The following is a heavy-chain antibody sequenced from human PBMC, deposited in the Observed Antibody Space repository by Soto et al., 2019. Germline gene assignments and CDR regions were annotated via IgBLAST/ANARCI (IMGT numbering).Heavy chain of an antibody. CDR1: GGSISSYY. J-gene: IGHJ4*02. Sequence: SETLSLTCTVSGGSISSYYWSWIRQPPGKGLEWIGYIYYSGSTNYNPSLKSRVTISVDTSKNQFSLKLSSVTAADTAVYYCARGXYYYDSSGYYFLDYWGQGTLVTVSS. CDR2: IYYSGST. V-gene: IGHV4-59*01. D-gene: IGHD3-22*01. CDR3: ARGXYYYDSSGYYFLDY.